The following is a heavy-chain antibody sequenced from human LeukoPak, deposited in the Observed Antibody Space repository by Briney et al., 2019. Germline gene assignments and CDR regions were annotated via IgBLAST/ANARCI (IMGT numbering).Heavy chain of an antibody. CDR1: GYTFTGYY. V-gene: IGHV1-2*02. D-gene: IGHD6-19*01. J-gene: IGHJ4*02. CDR2: INPNSGGT. CDR3: ARADGWYGGNFDY. Sequence: ASVKVSCKASGYTFTGYYMHWVRQAPGQGLEWMGWINPNSGGTNYAQKFQGRVTMTRDTSISTAYMELSGLRSDDTAVYYCARADGWYGGNFDYWGQGTLVTVSS.